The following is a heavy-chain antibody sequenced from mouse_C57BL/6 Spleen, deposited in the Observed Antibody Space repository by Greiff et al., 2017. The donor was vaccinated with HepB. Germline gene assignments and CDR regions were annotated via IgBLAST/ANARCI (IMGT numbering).Heavy chain of an antibody. D-gene: IGHD3-2*02. V-gene: IGHV1-55*01. CDR1: GYTFTSYW. CDR2: IYPGSGST. J-gene: IGHJ2*01. Sequence: QVQLQQPGAELVKPGASVKMSCKASGYTFTSYWITWVKQRPGQGLEWIGDIYPGSGSTNYNEKFKSKATLTVDTSSSTAYMQLSSLTSEDSAVYYCARIEGGGSSGFLFDYWGQGTTLTVSS. CDR3: ARIEGGGSSGFLFDY.